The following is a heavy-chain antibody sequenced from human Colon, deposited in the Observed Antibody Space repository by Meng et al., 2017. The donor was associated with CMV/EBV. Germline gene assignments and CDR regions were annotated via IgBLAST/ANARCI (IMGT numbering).Heavy chain of an antibody. D-gene: IGHD5-24*01. CDR2: IIPIFGTA. CDR1: GGTFSSYA. Sequence: SVKVSCKASGGTFSSYAISWVRQAPGQGLEWMGGIIPIFGTANYAQKFQGRVTITTDESTSTAYMELSSLRSEDMAVYYCVHRPNNLEIYDYWGQGTLVTVSS. V-gene: IGHV1-69*05. CDR3: VHRPNNLEIYDY. J-gene: IGHJ4*02.